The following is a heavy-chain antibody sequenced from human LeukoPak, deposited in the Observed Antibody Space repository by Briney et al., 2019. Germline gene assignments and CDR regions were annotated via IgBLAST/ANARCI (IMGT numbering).Heavy chain of an antibody. D-gene: IGHD3-9*01. CDR2: IRYDGSNK. V-gene: IGHV3-33*01. CDR3: ARDRYDILTGYLPYSDAFDI. CDR1: GFTFSSYG. Sequence: GGSLRLSCAASGFTFSSYGMRWVRQAPGKGLEWVAVIRYDGSNKYYADSVKGRFTISRDNSKNTLYLQMNSLRAEDTAVYYCARDRYDILTGYLPYSDAFDIWGQGTMVTVSS. J-gene: IGHJ3*02.